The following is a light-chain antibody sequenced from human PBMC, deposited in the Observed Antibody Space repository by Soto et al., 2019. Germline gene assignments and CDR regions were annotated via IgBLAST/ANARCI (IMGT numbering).Light chain of an antibody. J-gene: IGLJ1*01. Sequence: QSALTQPHSVSGSPGQSVTISCTGTSSDVGGYSYVSWYQQHPGKAPQLIIYDVTERPSGVPDRFSGSKSGNTASLTISGLQAEDEAEYYCCSYTGSYSYVFGIGTKVTVL. CDR2: DVT. V-gene: IGLV2-11*01. CDR1: SSDVGGYSY. CDR3: CSYTGSYSYV.